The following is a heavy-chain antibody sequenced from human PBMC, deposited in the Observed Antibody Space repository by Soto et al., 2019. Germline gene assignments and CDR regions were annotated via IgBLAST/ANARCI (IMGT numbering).Heavy chain of an antibody. CDR2: ITGAGDGT. V-gene: IGHV3-74*01. CDR3: ARAQKWRQLSLNVFDL. Sequence: GGSLRLSCVASGFTIENSVMHWVRQTPGKGLMSVSRITGAGDGTLYADSVQGRFTISRDNAKNTVYLHMTGLRVEETAVYYCARAQKWRQLSLNVFDLWGQGTTVTVPS. J-gene: IGHJ3*01. CDR1: GFTIENSV. D-gene: IGHD5-18*01.